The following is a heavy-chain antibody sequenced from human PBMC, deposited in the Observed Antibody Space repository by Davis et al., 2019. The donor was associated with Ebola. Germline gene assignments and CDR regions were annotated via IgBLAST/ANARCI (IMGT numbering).Heavy chain of an antibody. CDR2: IDPSDSYT. CDR1: GYSFTSYW. D-gene: IGHD3-3*01. V-gene: IGHV5-10-1*01. CDR3: ATSQDFWSGYLRY. J-gene: IGHJ4*02. Sequence: GESLKISCKGSGYSFTSYWISWVRQMPGKGLEWMGRIDPSDSYTNYSPSFQGHVTISADKSISTAYLQWSSLKASDTAMYYCATSQDFWSGYLRYWGQGTLVTVSS.